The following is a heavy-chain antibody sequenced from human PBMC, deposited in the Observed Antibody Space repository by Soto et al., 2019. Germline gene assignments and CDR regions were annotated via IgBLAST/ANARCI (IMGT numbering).Heavy chain of an antibody. CDR2: VSGGGGST. D-gene: IGHD6-19*01. J-gene: IGHJ5*02. V-gene: IGHV3-23*01. CDR3: AKDCRYCGWYGYNGFDH. Sequence: EVQLLESGGGLVQPGGSLRLSCEASGFTFSSYAMTWVRQAPGKGLEWVSAVSGGGGSTYYADSVKGRFTISRDNSKNTLDLQMRSLGAEDTAVYYCAKDCRYCGWYGYNGFDHWGQGTLVTVSS. CDR1: GFTFSSYA.